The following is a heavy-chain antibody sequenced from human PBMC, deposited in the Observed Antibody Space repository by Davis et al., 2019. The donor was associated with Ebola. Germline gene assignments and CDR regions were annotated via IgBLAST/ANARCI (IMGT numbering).Heavy chain of an antibody. J-gene: IGHJ4*02. CDR2: INHSGST. D-gene: IGHD4-17*01. CDR3: ARVDTVTTLDY. V-gene: IGHV4-34*01. CDR1: GGSFSGYY. Sequence: PGGSLRLSCAVYGGSFSGYYWSWIRQPPGKGLEWIGEINHSGSTNYNPSLKSRVTISVDTSKNQFSLKLSSVTAADTAVYYCARVDTVTTLDYWGQGTLVTVSS.